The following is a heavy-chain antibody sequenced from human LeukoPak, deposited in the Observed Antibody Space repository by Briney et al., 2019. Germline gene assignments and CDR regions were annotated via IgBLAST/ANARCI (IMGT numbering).Heavy chain of an antibody. CDR3: AKDRGYSGYPWGCFDY. V-gene: IGHV3-23*01. J-gene: IGHJ4*02. D-gene: IGHD5-12*01. CDR1: GFTFSSYA. CDR2: ISGSGGST. Sequence: RGSLRLSCAASGFTFSSYAMSWVRQAPGKGLEWVSAISGSGGSTYYADPVKGRFTISRDNSKNTLYLQMNSLRAEDTAVYYCAKDRGYSGYPWGCFDYWGQGTLVTVSS.